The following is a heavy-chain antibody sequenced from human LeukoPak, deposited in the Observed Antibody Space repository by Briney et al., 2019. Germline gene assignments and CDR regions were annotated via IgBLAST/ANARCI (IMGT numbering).Heavy chain of an antibody. CDR1: GYTFTSYG. V-gene: IGHV1-69*13. Sequence: ASVKVSCKASGYTFTSYGISWVRQAPGQGLEWMGGIIPIFGTANYAQKFQGRVTITADESTSTAYMELSSLRSEDTAVYYCARSPVWSGYVLYNWFDPWGQGTLVTVSS. CDR2: IIPIFGTA. CDR3: ARSPVWSGYVLYNWFDP. J-gene: IGHJ5*02. D-gene: IGHD3-3*01.